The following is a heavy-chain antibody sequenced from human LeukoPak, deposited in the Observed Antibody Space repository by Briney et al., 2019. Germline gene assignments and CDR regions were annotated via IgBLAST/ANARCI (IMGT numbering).Heavy chain of an antibody. Sequence: SETLSLTCAVYGGSFSDYYWSWIRQPPGKGLEWIGEINHSGSTNYNPSLKSRVTISVDTSKNQFSLKLTSVTAADTAVYYCARVGFGITGTTYLDHWGQGTLVTVSS. V-gene: IGHV4-34*01. D-gene: IGHD1-7*01. CDR2: INHSGST. CDR1: GGSFSDYY. CDR3: ARVGFGITGTTYLDH. J-gene: IGHJ4*02.